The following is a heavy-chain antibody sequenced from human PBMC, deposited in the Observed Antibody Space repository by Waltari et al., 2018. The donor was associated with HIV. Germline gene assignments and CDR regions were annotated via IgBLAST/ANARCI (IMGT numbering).Heavy chain of an antibody. D-gene: IGHD5-18*01. Sequence: EVQLVESGGGLVQPGGSLRLSCAASGFTFSSYSMNWVRQAPGKGLEWVSYISSSSSTIYYADSVKGRFTISRDNAKNSLYLQMNSLRAEDTAVYYCARDRVQLWLYGEEYDYWGQGTLVTVSS. CDR3: ARDRVQLWLYGEEYDY. CDR2: ISSSSSTI. J-gene: IGHJ4*02. CDR1: GFTFSSYS. V-gene: IGHV3-48*01.